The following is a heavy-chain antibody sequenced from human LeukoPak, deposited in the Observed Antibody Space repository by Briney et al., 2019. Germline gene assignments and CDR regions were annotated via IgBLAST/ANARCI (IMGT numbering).Heavy chain of an antibody. D-gene: IGHD6-13*01. CDR1: GFTFSSYA. V-gene: IGHV3-30-3*01. CDR3: ASLIELVLTY. CDR2: ISYDGSNK. J-gene: IGHJ4*02. Sequence: GGSLRLSCAASGFTFSSYAMHWVRQAPGKGPEWVAVISYDGSNKYYADSVKGRFTISRDNSKNTLYLQMNSLRAEDTAVYYCASLIELVLTYWGQGTLVTVSS.